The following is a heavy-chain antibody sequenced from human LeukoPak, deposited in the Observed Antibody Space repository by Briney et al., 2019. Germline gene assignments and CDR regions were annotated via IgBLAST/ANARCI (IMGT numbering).Heavy chain of an antibody. Sequence: SETVSLTCAGYGGSFSGYYWSWIRQPPGKGLEWIGEINHSGSTNYNPSLKSRVTISVDTSKNQFSLKLSSVTAADTAVYYCASFSPTVDNAFDIWGQGTMVTVSS. V-gene: IGHV4-34*01. D-gene: IGHD4-17*01. CDR3: ASFSPTVDNAFDI. J-gene: IGHJ3*02. CDR1: GGSFSGYY. CDR2: INHSGST.